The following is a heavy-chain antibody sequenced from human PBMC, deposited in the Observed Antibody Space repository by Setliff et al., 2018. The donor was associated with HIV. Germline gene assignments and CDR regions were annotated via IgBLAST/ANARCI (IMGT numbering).Heavy chain of an antibody. CDR3: AKDRTIDYSNAFDI. CDR1: GFTFNTYA. CDR2: ISGSGGST. J-gene: IGHJ3*02. V-gene: IGHV3-23*01. D-gene: IGHD2-15*01. Sequence: PGGSLRLSCAASGFTFNTYAMSWVRQAPGKGLEWVSVISGSGGSTFYAESVKGRFTISRDNSKNTLYLQMNSLRAEDTAVYYCAKDRTIDYSNAFDIWGQGTMVTVSS.